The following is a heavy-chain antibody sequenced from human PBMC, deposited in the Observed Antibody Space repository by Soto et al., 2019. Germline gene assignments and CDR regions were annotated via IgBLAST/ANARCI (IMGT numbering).Heavy chain of an antibody. CDR3: ASALYDYVWGSYRRRERGFLEY. CDR2: INHSGST. CDR1: GGSFSGYY. D-gene: IGHD3-16*02. Sequence: QVQLQQWGAGLLKPSETLSLTCAVYGGSFSGYYWSWIRQPPGQGLEWIGEINHSGSTNYNPSLKRRVTISVDTSKSQFSLKLSSVTAADTAVYYCASALYDYVWGSYRRRERGFLEYWGEGTLVTVSS. V-gene: IGHV4-34*01. J-gene: IGHJ4*02.